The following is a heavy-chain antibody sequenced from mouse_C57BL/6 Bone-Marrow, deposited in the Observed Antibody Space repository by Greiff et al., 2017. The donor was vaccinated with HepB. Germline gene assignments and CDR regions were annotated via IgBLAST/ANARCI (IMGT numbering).Heavy chain of an antibody. V-gene: IGHV5-2*01. D-gene: IGHD2-2*01. CDR1: EYEFPSHD. J-gene: IGHJ2*01. CDR2: INSDGGST. CDR3: ARPSTMVTTKDY. Sequence: EVKVVESGGGLVQPGESLKLSCESNEYEFPSHDMSWVRKTPEKRLELVAAINSDGGSTYYPDTMERRFIISRDNTKKTLYLQMSSLRSEDTALYYCARPSTMVTTKDYWGQGTTLTVSS.